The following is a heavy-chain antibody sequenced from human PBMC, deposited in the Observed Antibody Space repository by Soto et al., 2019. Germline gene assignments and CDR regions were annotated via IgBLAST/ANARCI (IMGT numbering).Heavy chain of an antibody. Sequence: QVQLQESGPGLVKPSGTLSLTCAVSGGSISSSNWWSWVRQPPGKGLEWIGEIYHSGSTNYNPSLKTRVTIAVDKSTRQCSLKLSSVTAADTAVYYCARVVGGYYYGMDVWGQGTTVTASS. V-gene: IGHV4-4*02. J-gene: IGHJ6*02. CDR1: GGSISSSNW. CDR2: IYHSGST. D-gene: IGHD2-2*01. CDR3: ARVVGGYYYGMDV.